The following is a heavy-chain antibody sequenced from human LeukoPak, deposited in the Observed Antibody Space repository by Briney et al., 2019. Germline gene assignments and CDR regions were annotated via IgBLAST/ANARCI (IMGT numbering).Heavy chain of an antibody. V-gene: IGHV1-18*01. CDR1: GYTFTSYG. Sequence: ASVKVSCKASGYTFTSYGISWVRQAPGQGLEWMGWISAYNGNTNYAQKLQGRVTMTTDTSTSTAYMELRSLRSDDTAVYYCARAPYSYDFWSGYYTPQDYNWFDPWGQGTLVTVSS. D-gene: IGHD3-3*01. J-gene: IGHJ5*02. CDR3: ARAPYSYDFWSGYYTPQDYNWFDP. CDR2: ISAYNGNT.